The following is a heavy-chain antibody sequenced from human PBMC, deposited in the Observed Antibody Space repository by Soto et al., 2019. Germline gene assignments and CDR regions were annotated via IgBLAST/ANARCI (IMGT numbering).Heavy chain of an antibody. CDR1: GFTVSSNY. D-gene: IGHD1-26*01. Sequence: TGGSLRLSCAASGFTVSSNYMSWVRQAPGKGLEWISIIYSAGNTYYADSVKGRFTISRDNSKNTLYLQMNSLGAEDTAVYYCARDFVVGGPTINYYYGMDVWGQGTTVTVS. V-gene: IGHV3-66*01. CDR3: ARDFVVGGPTINYYYGMDV. J-gene: IGHJ6*02. CDR2: IYSAGNT.